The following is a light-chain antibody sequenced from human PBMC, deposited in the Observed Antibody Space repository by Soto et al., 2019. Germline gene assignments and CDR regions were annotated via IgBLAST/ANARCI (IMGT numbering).Light chain of an antibody. CDR2: SNN. Sequence: QSVLTQPPSASGTPGQRVPISCSGSSSNIGSNYVYWYQQLPGTAPKLLIYSNNQRPSGVPDRFSGSKSGTSASLAISGLRSEDEADYYCAAWDDSLSGVFGGGTKVTVL. V-gene: IGLV1-47*02. J-gene: IGLJ3*02. CDR3: AAWDDSLSGV. CDR1: SSNIGSNY.